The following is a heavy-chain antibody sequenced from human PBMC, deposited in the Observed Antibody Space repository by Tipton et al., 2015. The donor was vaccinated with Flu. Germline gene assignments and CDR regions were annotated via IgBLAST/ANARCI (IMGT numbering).Heavy chain of an antibody. D-gene: IGHD3-3*01. Sequence: TLSLTCTVSGGSISSSSYYWGWIRQPPGKGLEWIGSIYYSGSTYYNPSLKSRVTISLDTSKNQFSLRLSSVTAADAAVYYCTREFWSGDWLDVWGKGTTVTVSS. J-gene: IGHJ6*04. V-gene: IGHV4-39*07. CDR2: IYYSGST. CDR3: TREFWSGDWLDV. CDR1: GGSISSSSYY.